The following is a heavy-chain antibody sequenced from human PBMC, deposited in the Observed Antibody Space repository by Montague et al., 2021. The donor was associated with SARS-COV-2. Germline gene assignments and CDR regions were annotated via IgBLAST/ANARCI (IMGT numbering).Heavy chain of an antibody. CDR2: MHFTGKT. CDR3: ARDRFDFGAGRQGTIDF. V-gene: IGHV4-4*07. Sequence: SETLSLTCSVSGDSITNHYWSWIRQPAGKGLEWIGRMHFTGKTNFSPFFSSRLTMTADTSKNQFSLKLTSATAADTAIYCCARDRFDFGAGRQGTIDFWGQGTLVTVSS. CDR1: GDSITNHY. J-gene: IGHJ4*02. D-gene: IGHD3-10*01.